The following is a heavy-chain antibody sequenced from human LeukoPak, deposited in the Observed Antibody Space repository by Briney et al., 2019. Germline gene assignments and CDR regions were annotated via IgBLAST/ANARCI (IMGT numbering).Heavy chain of an antibody. V-gene: IGHV4-59*01. CDR1: GGSISSYY. D-gene: IGHD1/OR15-1a*01. Sequence: TSSETLSLTCTVSGGSISSYYWSWIRQPPGKGLEWIGYIYYSGSTNYNPSLKSRVTISVDTSKNQFSLKLSSVASADTAVYYCARVGGNNHYYYGMDVWGQGTTVTVSS. CDR2: IYYSGST. J-gene: IGHJ6*02. CDR3: ARVGGNNHYYYGMDV.